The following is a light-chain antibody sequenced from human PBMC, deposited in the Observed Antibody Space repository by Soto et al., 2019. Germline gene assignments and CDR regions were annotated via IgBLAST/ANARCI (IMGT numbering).Light chain of an antibody. CDR2: DAS. CDR1: QSISSY. CDR3: QQRSNWPLT. Sequence: EIVLTQSPATLSLSPGERATLSCRASQSISSYLAWYQQKPGQAPRLLIYDASNGATGIPARFSGNGSGTDFTLTISSLEPEDFAVYYCQQRSNWPLTFGGGTKVDIK. V-gene: IGKV3-11*01. J-gene: IGKJ4*01.